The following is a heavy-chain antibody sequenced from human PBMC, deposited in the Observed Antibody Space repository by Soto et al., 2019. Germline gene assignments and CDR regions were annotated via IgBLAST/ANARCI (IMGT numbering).Heavy chain of an antibody. V-gene: IGHV4-59*08. CDR3: ARRYAYYFDH. CDR2: IYYSGST. CDR1: GGSISSYY. J-gene: IGHJ4*02. D-gene: IGHD5-18*01. Sequence: QVQLQESGPGLVKPSETLSLTCTVAGGSISSYYWCWIRKPPGKGLEWIGYIYYSGSTNYKPYLKRRVTVAIATSKNHLSLKLSSVTDADTVVYYCARRYAYYFDHWGQGTLVTVSS.